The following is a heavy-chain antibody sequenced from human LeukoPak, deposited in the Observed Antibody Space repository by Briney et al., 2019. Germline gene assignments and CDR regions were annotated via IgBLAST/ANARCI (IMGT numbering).Heavy chain of an antibody. CDR2: IIPIFGTA. CDR1: GGTFSSYA. J-gene: IGHJ5*02. D-gene: IGHD6-13*01. V-gene: IGHV1-69*13. CDR3: ARDNAIAAAGKGWFDP. Sequence: ASVKVSCKASGGTFSSYAISWVRQAPGQGLEWMGGIIPIFGTANYAQKFQGRVTITADESTSTAYMELSSLRSEDTAVYYCARDNAIAAAGKGWFDPWGQGTLVTVSS.